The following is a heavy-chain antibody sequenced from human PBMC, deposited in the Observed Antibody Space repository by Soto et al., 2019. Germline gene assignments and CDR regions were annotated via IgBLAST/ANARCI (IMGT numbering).Heavy chain of an antibody. D-gene: IGHD3-3*01. J-gene: IGHJ6*03. CDR3: ARHATIFGVVISYYYYMDV. CDR2: IYYSGST. CDR1: GGSISIYY. V-gene: IGHV4-59*08. Sequence: SDTLSLTCTVSGGSISIYYWSWIRQPPGKGLEWIGYIYYSGSTNYNPSLKSRVTISVDTSKNQFSLKLSSVTAADTAVYYCARHATIFGVVISYYYYMDVWGKGTTVTVSS.